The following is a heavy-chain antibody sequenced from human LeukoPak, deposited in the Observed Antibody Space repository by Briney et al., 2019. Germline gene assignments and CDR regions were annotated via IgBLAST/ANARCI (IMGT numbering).Heavy chain of an antibody. Sequence: PGGSLRLSCVASGITVSNSYMSWVRQAPGKGLEWVSVFYRGGSTYYADSVRGRFTISRDTSKNTLYLQMNSVRAEDTAVYYFARGGGAYCGDDCYRTFDYWGQGTLVTVSS. V-gene: IGHV3-66*01. CDR1: GITVSNSY. CDR3: ARGGGAYCGDDCYRTFDY. D-gene: IGHD2-21*02. J-gene: IGHJ4*02. CDR2: FYRGGST.